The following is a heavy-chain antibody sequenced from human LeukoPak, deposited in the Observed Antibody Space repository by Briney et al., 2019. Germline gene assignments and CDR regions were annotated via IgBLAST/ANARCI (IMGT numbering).Heavy chain of an antibody. CDR1: GFTFSSYS. Sequence: GGSLRLSCAASGFTFSSYSMNRVRQAPGKGLEWVSSISSTSSYIYYADSVDGRFTISRDSAKNSLYLQMNSLRAEDTAVYYCARGYDYGDFLDYWGQGTLVTVSS. D-gene: IGHD4-17*01. CDR3: ARGYDYGDFLDY. V-gene: IGHV3-21*01. J-gene: IGHJ4*02. CDR2: ISSTSSYI.